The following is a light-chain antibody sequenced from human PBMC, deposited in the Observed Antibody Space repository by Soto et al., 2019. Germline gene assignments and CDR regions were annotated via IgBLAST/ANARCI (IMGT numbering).Light chain of an antibody. CDR2: GPS. CDR3: QQYNNWPLT. Sequence: EIVMTQSPATLSVSPGERATLSCRASQSVGSSLAWYQHKPGQSPRLLIYGPSSRATGIPARFSGSGSGTEFTLTISSLQSEDFAVYYCQQYNNWPLTFGGGTKVDIK. J-gene: IGKJ4*01. V-gene: IGKV3-15*01. CDR1: QSVGSS.